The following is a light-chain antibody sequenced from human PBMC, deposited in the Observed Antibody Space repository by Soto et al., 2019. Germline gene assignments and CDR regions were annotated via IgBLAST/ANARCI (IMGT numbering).Light chain of an antibody. CDR3: LQEFNFPRT. J-gene: IGKJ1*01. CDR1: QGIRDT. Sequence: IQMTQSPSSLSASVGDRVTITCRASQGIRDTVAWFQQKPGKAPQVLIYSASSLHRGVPSRFSGSGSGTDFTLTISSLQPEDFATYYCLQEFNFPRTFGQGTKVEIK. CDR2: SAS. V-gene: IGKV1-6*01.